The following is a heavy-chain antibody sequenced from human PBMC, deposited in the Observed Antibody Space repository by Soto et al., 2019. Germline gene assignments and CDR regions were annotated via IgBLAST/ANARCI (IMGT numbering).Heavy chain of an antibody. V-gene: IGHV3-7*01. CDR3: ARDSYYYFWSGFSPHYYYYGMDV. J-gene: IGHJ6*02. CDR2: IKQDGREK. D-gene: IGHD3-3*01. Sequence: GGSLRLSCAASGFTFSIYWMSWVSQAPGKGLEWVANIKQDGREKYYLESVKGRFAISRDNAKNSLYRQMNSLRAQDTAAYYSARDSYYYFWSGFSPHYYYYGMDVGGQGTTVTVSS. CDR1: GFTFSIYW.